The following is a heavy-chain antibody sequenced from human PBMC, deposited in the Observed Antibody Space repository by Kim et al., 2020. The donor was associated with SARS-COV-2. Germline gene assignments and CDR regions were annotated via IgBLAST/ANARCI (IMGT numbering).Heavy chain of an antibody. D-gene: IGHD6-19*01. CDR2: IYYSGST. Sequence: SETLSLTCTVSGGSISSYYWSWIRQPPGKGLEWIGYIYYSGSTNYNPSLKSRVTISVDTSKNQFSLKLSSVTAAGTAVYYCARAALAVAGDYYYYYYGMDVWGQGTTVTVSS. CDR3: ARAALAVAGDYYYYYYGMDV. J-gene: IGHJ6*02. V-gene: IGHV4-59*13. CDR1: GGSISSYY.